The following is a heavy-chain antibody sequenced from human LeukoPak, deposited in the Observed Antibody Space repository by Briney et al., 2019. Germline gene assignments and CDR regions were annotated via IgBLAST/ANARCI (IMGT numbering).Heavy chain of an antibody. CDR3: AKGVTGTDTESDFHY. CDR2: ISWNSGSI. J-gene: IGHJ4*02. D-gene: IGHD1-20*01. Sequence: GGSLRLSCAASGFTFDDYATHWVRQAPGKGLEWVSNISWNSGSIDYADSVKGRFTISRDNAKNSLYLQMNSLRAEDTALYYCAKGVTGTDTESDFHYWGQGTLVTVSS. V-gene: IGHV3-9*01. CDR1: GFTFDDYA.